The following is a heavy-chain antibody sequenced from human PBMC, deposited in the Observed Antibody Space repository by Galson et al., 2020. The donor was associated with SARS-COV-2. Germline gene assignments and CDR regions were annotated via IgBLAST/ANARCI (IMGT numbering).Heavy chain of an antibody. Sequence: GGSLRLSCATSGFTVTNAWMTWVRQAPGTGLQWIGHIKSKTAGGTTDYVAPVKGRFTISRDDSKNTLYLQMNNLKTEDTAVYYCATSRSFTGLYGMDVWGQGTTVTVSS. D-gene: IGHD3-10*01. CDR3: ATSRSFTGLYGMDV. J-gene: IGHJ6*02. CDR1: GFTVTNAW. V-gene: IGHV3-15*01. CDR2: IKSKTAGGTT.